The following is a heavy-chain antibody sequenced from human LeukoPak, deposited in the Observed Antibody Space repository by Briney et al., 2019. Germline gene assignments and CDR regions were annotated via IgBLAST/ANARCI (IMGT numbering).Heavy chain of an antibody. CDR3: ARLITGEIPRVDY. D-gene: IGHD7-27*01. CDR2: IYHSGST. J-gene: IGHJ4*02. V-gene: IGHV4-38-2*01. Sequence: SETLSLTCAVSGYSISSGYYWGWIRQPPGKGLEWIGSIYHSGSTYYNPSLKSRVTISVDTSKNQFSLKLSSVTAADTAVYYCARLITGEIPRVDYWGQGTLVTVSS. CDR1: GYSISSGYY.